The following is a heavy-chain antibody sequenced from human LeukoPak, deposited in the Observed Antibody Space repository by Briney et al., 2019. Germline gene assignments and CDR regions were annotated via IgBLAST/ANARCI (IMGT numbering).Heavy chain of an antibody. D-gene: IGHD3-10*01. CDR1: GFTFSDYY. CDR3: TKVLRPNYYGSGSYYDDDAFDI. CDR2: ISSSGSTI. J-gene: IGHJ3*02. Sequence: GGSLRLSCAASGFTFSDYYMSWIRQAPGKGLEWVSYISSSGSTIYYADSVKGRFTISRDNAKNSLYLQMNSLRAEDTAVYYCTKVLRPNYYGSGSYYDDDAFDIWGQGTMVTVSS. V-gene: IGHV3-11*01.